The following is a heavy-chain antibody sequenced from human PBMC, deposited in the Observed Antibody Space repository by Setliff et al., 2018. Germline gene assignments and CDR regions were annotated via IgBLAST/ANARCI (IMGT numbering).Heavy chain of an antibody. J-gene: IGHJ4*02. D-gene: IGHD3-16*01. CDR3: ARLRGAFDY. CDR1: GGSISSYY. CDR2: IYYSGST. Sequence: PSETLSLTCTVSGGSISSYYWSWIRQPPGKRLEWIGYIYYSGSTNYNPSLESRVTISVDTPKNQFSLRLNSATAADTAVYYCARLRGAFDYWGQGTLVTVYS. V-gene: IGHV4-59*01.